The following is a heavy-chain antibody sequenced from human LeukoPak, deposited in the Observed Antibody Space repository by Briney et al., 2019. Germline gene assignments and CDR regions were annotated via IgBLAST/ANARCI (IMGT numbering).Heavy chain of an antibody. V-gene: IGHV1-18*01. CDR3: ARVLSGTTALDY. CDR2: ISVYNVNT. CDR1: GSTFTSYG. D-gene: IGHD1-20*01. Sequence: ASVKVSCKASGSTFTSYGISWVRQAPGQGLEWMGWISVYNVNTNYAQKFQGRVTMTTDTSTSTAYMELRSLRSDDTSVYYCARVLSGTTALDYWGQGTLVTVSS. J-gene: IGHJ4*02.